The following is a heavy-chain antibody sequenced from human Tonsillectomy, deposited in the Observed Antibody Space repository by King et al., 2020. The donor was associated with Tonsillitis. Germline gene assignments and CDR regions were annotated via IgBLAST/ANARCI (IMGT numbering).Heavy chain of an antibody. J-gene: IGHJ3*02. CDR3: AKAEGADYYDNGRGAFDI. CDR2: ISSTSAYI. Sequence: VQLVESGGGLVKPGGSLRLSCAPSGFTFSDYDMNWVRQAPGKGLEWVSSISSTSAYIYYADSVKGRFTISRDSAENSLYLQMNSLRADDTAVYYCAKAEGADYYDNGRGAFDIWGRGTMVTVSS. V-gene: IGHV3-21*01. CDR1: GFTFSDYD. D-gene: IGHD3-22*01.